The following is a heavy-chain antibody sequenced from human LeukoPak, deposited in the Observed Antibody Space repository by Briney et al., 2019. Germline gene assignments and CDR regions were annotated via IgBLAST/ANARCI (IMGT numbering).Heavy chain of an antibody. J-gene: IGHJ4*02. D-gene: IGHD2-2*01. CDR2: ISGNNDNP. V-gene: IGHV1-18*01. Sequence: ASVRVSCKTSGYTFSNFGVNWVRQAPGQGLEWMGWISGNNDNPNYGQKFQGRFTVTTDSSTSTAYMELRNLRFDDTAVYYCARDGTSTDDYWGQGTLVTVSS. CDR3: ARDGTSTDDY. CDR1: GYTFSNFG.